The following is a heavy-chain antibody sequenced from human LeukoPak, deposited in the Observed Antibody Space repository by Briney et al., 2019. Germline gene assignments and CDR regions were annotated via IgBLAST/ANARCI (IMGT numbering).Heavy chain of an antibody. CDR2: IIGRGGST. V-gene: IGHV3-23*01. D-gene: IGHD7-27*01. CDR1: GFTFSSYA. CDR3: ASGDRHYMDV. Sequence: GGSLRLSCAASGFTFSSYAMSWVRQAPGKGLEWVSAIIGRGGSTYYADSVQGRFTISRDNSKNTLYLQMNSLRAEDTAVYYCASGDRHYMDVWGKGTTVTVSS. J-gene: IGHJ6*03.